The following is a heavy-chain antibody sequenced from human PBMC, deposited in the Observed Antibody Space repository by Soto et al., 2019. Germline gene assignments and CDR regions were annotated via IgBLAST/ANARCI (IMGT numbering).Heavy chain of an antibody. Sequence: PGGSLRLSCAASGFTFSSYAMSWVRQAPGKGLEWVSAISGSGGSTYYADSVKGRFTISRDNSKNTLYLQMNSLRAEDTAVYYCAKDKLRRITIFGVVIRDLDYWGQGTLVTVSS. CDR3: AKDKLRRITIFGVVIRDLDY. CDR2: ISGSGGST. V-gene: IGHV3-23*01. D-gene: IGHD3-3*01. CDR1: GFTFSSYA. J-gene: IGHJ4*02.